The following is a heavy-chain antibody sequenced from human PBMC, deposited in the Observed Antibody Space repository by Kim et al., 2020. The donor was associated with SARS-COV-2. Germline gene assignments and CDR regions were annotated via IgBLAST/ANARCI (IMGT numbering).Heavy chain of an antibody. CDR2: IYPGDSAT. J-gene: IGHJ6*02. D-gene: IGHD6-13*01. Sequence: GESLKISCKGSGYSFTSYWIGWVRQMPGKGLEWMGIIYPGDSATRYSPSFQGQVTISADKSISTAYLQWSSLKASDTAMYYCATSLAAAGTERNYYYYGMDVWGQGTTVTVSS. V-gene: IGHV5-51*01. CDR1: GYSFTSYW. CDR3: ATSLAAAGTERNYYYYGMDV.